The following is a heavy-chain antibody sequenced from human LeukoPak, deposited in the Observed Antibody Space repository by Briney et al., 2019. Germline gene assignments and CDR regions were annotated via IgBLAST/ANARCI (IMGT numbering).Heavy chain of an antibody. D-gene: IGHD3-10*01. CDR2: ISGYNGNT. CDR3: ARVGTMVRGGYDYYYYGMDV. V-gene: IGHV1-18*04. CDR1: GYTFTNYG. Sequence: ASVKVSCKASGYTFTNYGISWVRQAPGQGLEWMGWISGYNGNTNYAQKVQGRVTMTTDTSTSTAYMELRSLRSDDTAVYYCARVGTMVRGGYDYYYYGMDVWGKGTTVTVSA. J-gene: IGHJ6*04.